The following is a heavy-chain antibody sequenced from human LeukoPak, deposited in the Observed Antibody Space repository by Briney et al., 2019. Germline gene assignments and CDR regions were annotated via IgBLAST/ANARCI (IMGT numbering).Heavy chain of an antibody. J-gene: IGHJ4*02. Sequence: SGPTLVKPTQTLTLTCTFSGFSLRTSGVGVGWIRQPPGKALEWLARIDWDDDKYYSTSLKTRLTISKDTSKNQVVLTMTNMDPVDTATYYCARSIVGATWGDYWGQGTLVTVSS. CDR3: ARSIVGATWGDY. CDR2: IDWDDDK. V-gene: IGHV2-70*11. CDR1: GFSLRTSGVG. D-gene: IGHD1-26*01.